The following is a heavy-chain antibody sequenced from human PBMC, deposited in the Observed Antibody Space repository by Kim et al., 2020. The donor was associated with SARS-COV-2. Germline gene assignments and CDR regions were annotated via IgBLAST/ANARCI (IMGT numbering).Heavy chain of an antibody. CDR3: TTRIMITFGGVIVDY. D-gene: IGHD3-16*02. CDR1: GFTFSNAW. Sequence: GGSLRLSCAASGFTFSNAWMSWVRQAPGKGLEWVGRIKSKTDGGTTDYAAPVKGRFTISRDDSKNTLYLQMNSLKTEDTAVYYCTTRIMITFGGVIVDYWGQGTLVTVSS. J-gene: IGHJ4*02. CDR2: IKSKTDGGTT. V-gene: IGHV3-15*01.